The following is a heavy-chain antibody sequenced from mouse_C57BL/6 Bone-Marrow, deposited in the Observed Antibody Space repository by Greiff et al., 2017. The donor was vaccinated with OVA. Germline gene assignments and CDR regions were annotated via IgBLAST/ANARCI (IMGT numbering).Heavy chain of an antibody. CDR2: IYPGSGNT. D-gene: IGHD2-4*01. CDR3: ARIMGGLRFDY. V-gene: IGHV1-66*01. Sequence: QVQLKQSGPELVKPGASVKISCKASGYSFTSYYIHWVKQRPGQGLEWIGWIYPGSGNTKYNEKFKGKATLTADTSSSTAYMQLSSLTSEDSAVYYCARIMGGLRFDYWGQGTTLTVSS. CDR1: GYSFTSYY. J-gene: IGHJ2*01.